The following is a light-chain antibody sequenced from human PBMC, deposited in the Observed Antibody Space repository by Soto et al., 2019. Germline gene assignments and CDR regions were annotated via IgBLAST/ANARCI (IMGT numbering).Light chain of an antibody. CDR2: DAS. CDR3: QQRTNWLT. V-gene: IGKV3-11*01. Sequence: EIVLTQSPATLSLSPGERVTLSCRASQTVSTYLAWYQQKPGQAPRLLIYDASDRATGIPARFSGSGSGTDFTLIISSPEPEDSAVYYCQQRTNWLTFGPGTKVDIK. J-gene: IGKJ3*01. CDR1: QTVSTY.